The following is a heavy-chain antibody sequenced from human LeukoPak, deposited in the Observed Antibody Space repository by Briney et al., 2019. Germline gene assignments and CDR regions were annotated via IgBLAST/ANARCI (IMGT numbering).Heavy chain of an antibody. CDR3: AKSLGYYDSSGYNDY. V-gene: IGHV3-23*01. D-gene: IGHD3-22*01. CDR2: ISGSGGST. CDR1: GFTFSSYA. J-gene: IGHJ4*02. Sequence: GGSLRLSCAASGFTFSSYAMSWVRQAPGKGLEWVSAISGSGGSTYYAGSVKGRFTISRDNSKNTLYLQMNSLRAEDTAVYYCAKSLGYYDSSGYNDYWGQGTLVTVSS.